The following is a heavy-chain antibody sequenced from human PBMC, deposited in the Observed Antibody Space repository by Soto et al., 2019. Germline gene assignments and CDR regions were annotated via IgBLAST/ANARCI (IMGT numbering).Heavy chain of an antibody. Sequence: GGSLRLSCAASGFTFSNAWMNWVRQAPGKGLEWVGRIKSKTDGGTTDYAAPVKGRFTISRDDSKNTLYLQMNSLKTEDTAVYYCTTEEFPLVGDTHPDIWGQGTMVTVSS. CDR3: TTEEFPLVGDTHPDI. V-gene: IGHV3-15*07. J-gene: IGHJ3*02. CDR1: GFTFSNAW. CDR2: IKSKTDGGTT. D-gene: IGHD1-26*01.